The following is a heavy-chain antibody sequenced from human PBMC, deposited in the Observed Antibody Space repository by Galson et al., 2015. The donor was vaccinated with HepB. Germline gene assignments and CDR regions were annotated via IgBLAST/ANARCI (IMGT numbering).Heavy chain of an antibody. CDR3: ARGTTVNSNDY. CDR1: GFTFSSYA. V-gene: IGHV3-30-3*01. CDR2: ISYDGSNK. Sequence: SLRLSCAASGFTFSSYAMHWVRQAPGKGLEWVAVISYDGSNKYYADSVKGRFTISRDNSKNTLYLQMNSLRAEDTAVYYCARGTTVNSNDYWGQGTLVPVSS. J-gene: IGHJ4*02. D-gene: IGHD4-17*01.